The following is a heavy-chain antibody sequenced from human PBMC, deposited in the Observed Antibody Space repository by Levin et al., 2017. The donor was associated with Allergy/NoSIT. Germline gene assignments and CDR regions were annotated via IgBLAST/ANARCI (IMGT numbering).Heavy chain of an antibody. D-gene: IGHD1-1*01. CDR2: IRKKPNSYTT. CDR1: GFIFSDHY. CDR3: ARVDTTRAFDI. Sequence: GALRLSCAASGFIFSDHYMDWVRKAPGKGLEWVARIRKKPNSYTTEYAASVKGRFTISRDDSKNSLYLQMNSLKTEDTAVYYCARVDTTRAFDIWGHGTMVTVSS. V-gene: IGHV3-72*01. J-gene: IGHJ3*02.